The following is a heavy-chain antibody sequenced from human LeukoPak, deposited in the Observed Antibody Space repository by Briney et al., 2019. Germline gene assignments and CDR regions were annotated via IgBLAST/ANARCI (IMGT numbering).Heavy chain of an antibody. J-gene: IGHJ4*02. Sequence: GGSLRLSCAASGFSFSNYNMNWVRPAPGKGLEWISHISSSNTIYYADSVKGRFTISRDNAKNSLYLQMNSLGDEDTAVYYCARKLGYIDYWRQGTLVTVSS. V-gene: IGHV3-48*02. CDR2: ISSSNTI. CDR3: ARKLGYIDY. D-gene: IGHD2-15*01. CDR1: GFSFSNYN.